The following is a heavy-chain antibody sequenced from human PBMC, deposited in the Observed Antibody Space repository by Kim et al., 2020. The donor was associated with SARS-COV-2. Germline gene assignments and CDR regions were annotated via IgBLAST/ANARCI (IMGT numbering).Heavy chain of an antibody. Sequence: SETLSLTCAVYGGSFSGYYWSWIRQPPGKGLEWIGEINHSGSTNYNPSLKSRVTISVDTSKNQFSLKLSSVTAADTAVYYCASKWELGNWFDPWGQGTLV. D-gene: IGHD1-26*01. CDR1: GGSFSGYY. CDR2: INHSGST. CDR3: ASKWELGNWFDP. J-gene: IGHJ5*02. V-gene: IGHV4-34*01.